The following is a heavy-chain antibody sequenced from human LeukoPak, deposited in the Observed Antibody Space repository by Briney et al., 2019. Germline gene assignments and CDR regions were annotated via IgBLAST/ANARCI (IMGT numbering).Heavy chain of an antibody. J-gene: IGHJ1*01. CDR1: GYTFTSYY. Sequence: ASVKVSCKASGYTFTSYYMHWVRQAPGQGLEWMGIINPSGGSTSYARKFQGRVTMTRDTSTSTVYMELSSLRSEDTAVYYCARDGIAAATVAEYFQHWGQGTLVTVSS. V-gene: IGHV1-46*01. CDR2: INPSGGST. D-gene: IGHD6-13*01. CDR3: ARDGIAAATVAEYFQH.